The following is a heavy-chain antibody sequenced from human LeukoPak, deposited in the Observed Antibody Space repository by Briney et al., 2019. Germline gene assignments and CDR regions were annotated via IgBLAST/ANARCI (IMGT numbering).Heavy chain of an antibody. CDR2: FDPEDGET. J-gene: IGHJ4*02. CDR1: GYTLTELS. D-gene: IGHD3-22*01. V-gene: IGHV1-24*01. Sequence: GASVTVSCKVSGYTLTELSMHWVRQAPGKGLEWRGGFDPEDGETIYAQKFQGRVTMTEDTSTDTAYMELSSLRSDDTAVYYCATGGHDSSGLFDYWGQGTLVTVSS. CDR3: ATGGHDSSGLFDY.